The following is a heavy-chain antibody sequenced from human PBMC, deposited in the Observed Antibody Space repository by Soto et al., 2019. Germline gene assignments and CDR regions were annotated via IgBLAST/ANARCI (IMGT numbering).Heavy chain of an antibody. CDR1: GYTFTRYG. CDR3: ARETNGYGDY. CDR2: ISGKNDRR. J-gene: IGHJ4*02. Sequence: QVQLVQSGGEIKKPGASVNVSCKASGYTFTRYGISWVRQAPGQGFEWMGWISGKNDRRNHAQKFRGRITMTTDTSTNTAYLEVRSLGSDDTAIYYCARETNGYGDYWGQGTLVIVSS. D-gene: IGHD2-8*01. V-gene: IGHV1-18*04.